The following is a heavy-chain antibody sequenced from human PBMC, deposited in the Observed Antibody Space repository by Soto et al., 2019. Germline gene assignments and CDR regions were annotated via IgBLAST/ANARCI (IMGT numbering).Heavy chain of an antibody. CDR2: IYHSGST. CDR1: GGSISSGGYS. D-gene: IGHD4-17*01. Sequence: QLQLQESGSGLVKPSQTLSLTCAVSGGSISSGGYSWSWIQQPPGKGLEWIGYIYHSGSTYYNPSLKSRATISVDRSKNQFSLKLSSVTAADTAVYYCDGGPGVARNYWGQGTLVTVSS. J-gene: IGHJ4*02. V-gene: IGHV4-30-2*01. CDR3: DGGPGVARNY.